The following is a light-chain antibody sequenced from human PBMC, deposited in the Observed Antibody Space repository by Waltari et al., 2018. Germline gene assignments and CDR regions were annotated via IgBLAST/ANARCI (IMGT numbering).Light chain of an antibody. CDR3: AAWDDSRGYV. CDR2: INT. J-gene: IGLJ1*01. CDR1: SSNIGSNT. V-gene: IGLV1-44*01. Sequence: QSVLTQPPSASGTPGQRVTISCSGSSSNIGSNTVSWYQQLPETAPKLLIYINTQRPSGVPDRFSGSKSGTSASLAISGLQSEDEADYYCAAWDDSRGYVFGTGTKVTVL.